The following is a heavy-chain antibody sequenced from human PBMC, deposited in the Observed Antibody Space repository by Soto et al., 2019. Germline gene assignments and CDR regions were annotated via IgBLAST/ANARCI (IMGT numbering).Heavy chain of an antibody. V-gene: IGHV3-23*01. D-gene: IGHD1-1*01. CDR3: ARTGDGHHDFLDY. J-gene: IGHJ4*02. Sequence: GGSLRLSCAASGFTFTTYIMSWVRQAPGKGLEWVSAISGSGDTTYYADSVRGRFTVSRDNAKNSLFLQMNSLRVEDTGVYYCARTGDGHHDFLDYWGQGALVTVSS. CDR2: ISGSGDTT. CDR1: GFTFTTYI.